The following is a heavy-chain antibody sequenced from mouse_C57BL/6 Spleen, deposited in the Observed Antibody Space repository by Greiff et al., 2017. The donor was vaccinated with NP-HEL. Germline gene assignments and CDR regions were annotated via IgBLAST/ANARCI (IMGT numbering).Heavy chain of an antibody. D-gene: IGHD1-1*01. CDR1: GYAFSSYW. V-gene: IGHV1-80*01. Sequence: QVQLKESGAELVKPGASVKISCKASGYAFSSYWMNWVKQRPGKGLEWIGQIYPGDGDTNYNGKFKGKATLTADKSSSTAYMQLSSLTSEDSAVYFCARRITTVNYFDYWGQGTTLTVSS. CDR2: IYPGDGDT. J-gene: IGHJ2*01. CDR3: ARRITTVNYFDY.